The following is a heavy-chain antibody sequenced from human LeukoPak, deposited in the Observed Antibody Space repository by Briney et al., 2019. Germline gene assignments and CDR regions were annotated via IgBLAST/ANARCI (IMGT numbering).Heavy chain of an antibody. J-gene: IGHJ5*02. CDR3: ARDLGAIYYDSSGYPFGWFDP. V-gene: IGHV1-18*01. D-gene: IGHD3-22*01. CDR2: ISAYNGNT. Sequence: ASVKVSCKASGYTFTSYGISWVRQAPGQGLEWMGWISAYNGNTNYVQKLQGRVTMTTDTSTSTAYMELRSLRSDDTAVYYCARDLGAIYYDSSGYPFGWFDPWGQGTLVTVSS. CDR1: GYTFTSYG.